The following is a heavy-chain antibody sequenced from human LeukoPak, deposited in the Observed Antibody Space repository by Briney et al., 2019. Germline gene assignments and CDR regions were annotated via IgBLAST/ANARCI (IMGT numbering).Heavy chain of an antibody. CDR2: ISTSGTT. V-gene: IGHV4-4*07. CDR1: GGSISSYY. J-gene: IGHJ4*02. CDR3: ARLAVAGTSD. Sequence: SETLSLTCTVSGGSISSYYWSWIRQPAGKGLEWIGRISTSGTTIYNPSLKSRVTMSVDTSKNQFSLKLSSVTAADTAVYYCARLAVAGTSDWGQGTLVTVSS. D-gene: IGHD6-19*01.